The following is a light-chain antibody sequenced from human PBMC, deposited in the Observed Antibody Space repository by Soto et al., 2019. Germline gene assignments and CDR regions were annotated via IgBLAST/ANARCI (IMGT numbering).Light chain of an antibody. J-gene: IGKJ5*01. CDR2: GAS. CDR1: QSVYSSF. CDR3: QQYGTSPPIT. Sequence: EILLMQSPGTLSLSPGGRATLSCRAIQSVYSSFLAWYQQKPGQAPRLLIYGASSRATGIPDRFSGSGSGRDFSLTINRLEPEDSAVYYCQQYGTSPPITFGQGTRLEIK. V-gene: IGKV3-20*01.